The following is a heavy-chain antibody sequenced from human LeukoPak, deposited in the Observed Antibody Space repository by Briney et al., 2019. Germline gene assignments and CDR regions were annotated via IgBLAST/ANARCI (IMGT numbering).Heavy chain of an antibody. J-gene: IGHJ4*02. V-gene: IGHV3-30*18. CDR3: AKDRRSSWTFDY. Sequence: GGSLRLSSAVSGFTFSNYGMHWVRKAPGKGLEWVAVISYDGSSKYYADSVKGRFTISRDNSKNTVYLQMNNLTAEDTAVYYCAKDRRSSWTFDYWGQGTLVTVSS. D-gene: IGHD6-13*01. CDR2: ISYDGSSK. CDR1: GFTFSNYG.